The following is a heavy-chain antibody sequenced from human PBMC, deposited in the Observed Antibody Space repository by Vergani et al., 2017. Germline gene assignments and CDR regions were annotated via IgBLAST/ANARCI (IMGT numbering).Heavy chain of an antibody. V-gene: IGHV3-21*01. CDR1: GGSFSGYY. CDR2: ISSSSSYI. J-gene: IGHJ4*02. Sequence: VQLQQWGAGLLKPSETLSLTCAVYGGSFSGYYWSWIRQPPGKGLEWVSSISSSSSYIYYADSVKGRFTISRDNAKNSLYLQMNSLRAEDTAVYYCASQSADTEELWGQGTLVTVSS. CDR3: ASQSADTEEL. D-gene: IGHD1-7*01.